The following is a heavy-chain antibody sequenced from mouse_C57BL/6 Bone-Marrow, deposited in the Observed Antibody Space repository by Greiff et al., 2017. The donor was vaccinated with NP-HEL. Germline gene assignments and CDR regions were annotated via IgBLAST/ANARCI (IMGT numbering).Heavy chain of an antibody. V-gene: IGHV5-9*01. D-gene: IGHD1-1*01. J-gene: IGHJ2*01. CDR2: ISGGGGNT. CDR1: GFTFSSYT. CDR3: EREGWGRDGGY. Sequence: EVKLVESGGGLVKPGGSLKLSCAASGFTFSSYTMSWVRQTPGKGLEWVATISGGGGNTYYPDSVKGRFTISRDNAKNTRYLQMSSLRSEDTALEDCEREGWGRDGGYGGRGTALTVAS.